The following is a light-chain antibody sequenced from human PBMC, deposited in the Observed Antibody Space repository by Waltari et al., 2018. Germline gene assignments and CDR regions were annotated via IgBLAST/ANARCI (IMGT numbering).Light chain of an antibody. Sequence: EIVMTQSPAALSVSPGERATLPCRASQSVSNNLAWYQHKPGQPPRLLISGASTRATGVPGRFSGSGSGTEFTLTISSLQSEDSAIYFCQQYNTWPPSTFGQGTKLEIK. J-gene: IGKJ2*02. CDR3: QQYNTWPPST. CDR2: GAS. CDR1: QSVSNN. V-gene: IGKV3-15*01.